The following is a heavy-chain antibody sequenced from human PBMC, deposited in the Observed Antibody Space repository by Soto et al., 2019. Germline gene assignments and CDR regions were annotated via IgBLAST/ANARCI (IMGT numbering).Heavy chain of an antibody. Sequence: LRLSCAASGFTFSSCAMNWVRQAPGKGLEWVSTISGSGESTYYADSVKGRFTISRDNSKSTLYLQMNSLRAEDTAVYYCAKYRCNYDYFDFWGQGTLVTVSS. J-gene: IGHJ4*02. CDR2: ISGSGEST. V-gene: IGHV3-23*01. D-gene: IGHD1-1*01. CDR1: GFTFSSCA. CDR3: AKYRCNYDYFDF.